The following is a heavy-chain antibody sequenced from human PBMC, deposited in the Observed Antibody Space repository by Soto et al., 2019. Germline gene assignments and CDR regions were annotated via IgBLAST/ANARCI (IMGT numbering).Heavy chain of an antibody. V-gene: IGHV3-23*01. J-gene: IGHJ4*02. Sequence: HPGGSLRLSCAASGFTFSNYAMSWVRQAPGKGLECVSAISGGGSSTYYADSVKGRFSISRDNSKNTLYLQMNSLRADDTAVYYCAKKASSGWYGTFDYWGQGTLVTVSS. CDR1: GFTFSNYA. CDR2: ISGGGSST. D-gene: IGHD6-19*01. CDR3: AKKASSGWYGTFDY.